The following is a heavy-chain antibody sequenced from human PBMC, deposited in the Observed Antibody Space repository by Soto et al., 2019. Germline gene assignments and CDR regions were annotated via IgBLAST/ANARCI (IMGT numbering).Heavy chain of an antibody. CDR2: ISSSSSYT. CDR1: GFTFSDYY. J-gene: IGHJ2*01. V-gene: IGHV3-11*05. Sequence: QVQLVESGGGLVKPGGSLRLSCAASGFTFSDYYMSWIRQAPGKGLEWVSYISSSSSYTNYADSVKGRFTISRDNAKNSLYLQMNSLRAEDTAVHYCARVSSVVATKYFDLWGRGTLVTVSS. CDR3: ARVSSVVATKYFDL. D-gene: IGHD5-12*01.